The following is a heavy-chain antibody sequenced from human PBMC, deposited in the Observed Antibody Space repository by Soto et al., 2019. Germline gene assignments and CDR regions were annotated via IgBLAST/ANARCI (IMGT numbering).Heavy chain of an antibody. Sequence: PSETLSLTSTVSGVSVSGASISITDYYWSWIRQPPGKGLEWIGYIYSSGSTYYNPSLKSRVTISVDTSKNQFSLKLSSVTAADTAVYYCARDQLTAALLGWFDPWGQGTLVTVSS. CDR2: IYSSGST. CDR1: GVSVSGASISITDYY. J-gene: IGHJ5*02. CDR3: ARDQLTAALLGWFDP. D-gene: IGHD2-2*01. V-gene: IGHV4-30-4*02.